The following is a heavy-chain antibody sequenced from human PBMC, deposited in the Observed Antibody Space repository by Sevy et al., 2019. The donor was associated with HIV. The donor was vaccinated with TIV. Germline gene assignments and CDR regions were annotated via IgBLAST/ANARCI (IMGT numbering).Heavy chain of an antibody. CDR2: ISSSSSYI. V-gene: IGHV3-21*01. D-gene: IGHD3-3*02. CDR3: AREGGHVNIFGVVPRDAMDV. CDR1: GFTFSPYS. J-gene: IGHJ6*02. Sequence: GESLKISCAASGFTFSPYSMNWVRQAPGKGLEWVSSISSSSSYIYYADSVKGRFIISRDNAKNSLYLQMNSLRAEDTAVYYCAREGGHVNIFGVVPRDAMDVWGHGTNVTVSS.